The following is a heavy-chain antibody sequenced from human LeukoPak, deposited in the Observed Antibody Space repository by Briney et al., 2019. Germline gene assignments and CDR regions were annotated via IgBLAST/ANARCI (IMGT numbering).Heavy chain of an antibody. V-gene: IGHV3-30*02. CDR2: IRYDGSNK. D-gene: IGHD3-10*01. CDR1: GFIFSRYD. CDR3: AKALAGYGSGSYYTGDY. J-gene: IGHJ4*02. Sequence: PGGSLRLSCVASGFIFSRYDMHWVRQAPGKGLEWVAFIRYDGSNKYYADSAKGRFTISRDNSKNTLYLQMNSLRAEDTAVYYCAKALAGYGSGSYYTGDYWGQGTLVTVSS.